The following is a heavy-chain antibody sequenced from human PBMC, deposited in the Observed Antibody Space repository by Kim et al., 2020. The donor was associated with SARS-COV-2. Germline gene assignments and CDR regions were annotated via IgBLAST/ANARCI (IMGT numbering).Heavy chain of an antibody. J-gene: IGHJ4*02. V-gene: IGHV3-48*02. Sequence: ISSSSSTIYYADSVKGRFTISRDNAKNSLYLQMNSLRDEDTAVYYCARGIYWGQGTLVTVSS. CDR2: ISSSSSTI. CDR3: ARGIY.